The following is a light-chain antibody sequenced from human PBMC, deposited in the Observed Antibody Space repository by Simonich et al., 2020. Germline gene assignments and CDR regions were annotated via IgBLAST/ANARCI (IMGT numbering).Light chain of an antibody. CDR2: DVS. CDR3: SSYTSSSTWV. Sequence: QSALTQPASVSGSPGQSITSSCPGTSSDVGGYNYVSWFQQHPSKAPKLLIYDVSNRPSGVSNRFSGSKSGNTASLTISGLQAEDEADYYCSSYTSSSTWVFGGGTKLTVL. J-gene: IGLJ3*02. CDR1: SSDVGGYNY. V-gene: IGLV2-14*03.